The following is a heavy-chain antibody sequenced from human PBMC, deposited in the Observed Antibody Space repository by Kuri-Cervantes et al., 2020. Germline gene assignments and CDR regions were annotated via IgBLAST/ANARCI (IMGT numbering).Heavy chain of an antibody. CDR1: GFTFSSYG. Sequence: GGSLRLSCAASGFTFSSYGMHWVRQAPGKGLEWVAVIWYDGSNKYYADSVKGRFTISRDNSKNTLYLQMNSLRAEDTAVYYCARASEEGAFDYWGQGTLVTVSS. V-gene: IGHV3-33*01. CDR3: ARASEEGAFDY. J-gene: IGHJ4*02. D-gene: IGHD3-16*01. CDR2: IWYDGSNK.